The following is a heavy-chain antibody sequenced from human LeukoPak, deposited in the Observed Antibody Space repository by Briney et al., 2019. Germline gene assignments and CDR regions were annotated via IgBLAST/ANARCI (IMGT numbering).Heavy chain of an antibody. CDR3: VKCDKHYGSIEIDH. CDR2: ITYDGNTE. D-gene: IGHD3-10*01. Sequence: PGGSLRLSCAASGFIFSEYAMHWVRQAPGKGLEWVAIITYDGNTEFYADSVKGRFTISRDNSKNTLSLQMNSLRAEDTALYYCVKCDKHYGSIEIDHWGQGNLVTVSS. J-gene: IGHJ5*02. CDR1: GFIFSEYA. V-gene: IGHV3-30-3*01.